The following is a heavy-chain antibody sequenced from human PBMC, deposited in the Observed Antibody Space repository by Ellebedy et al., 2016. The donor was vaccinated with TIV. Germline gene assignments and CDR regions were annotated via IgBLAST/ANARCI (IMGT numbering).Heavy chain of an antibody. J-gene: IGHJ5*02. Sequence: SGPTLVKPTQTLTLTCTFSGFSLSTSGVGVGWIRQPPGKALEWLALIYWNDDKRYSPSLKSRLTVTEDTSKNQVVLTMTNMDPVDTATYYCAHRGGYCSSTSCLPAGWFDPWGQGTLVTVSS. CDR1: GFSLSTSGVG. CDR3: AHRGGYCSSTSCLPAGWFDP. D-gene: IGHD2-2*01. CDR2: IYWNDDK. V-gene: IGHV2-5*01.